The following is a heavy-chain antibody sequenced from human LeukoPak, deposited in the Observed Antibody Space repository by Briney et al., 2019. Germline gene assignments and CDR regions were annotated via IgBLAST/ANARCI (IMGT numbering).Heavy chain of an antibody. J-gene: IGHJ5*02. CDR3: ARVFGRFDP. CDR1: GGSISSSSYY. D-gene: IGHD3-3*01. CDR2: INHSGST. Sequence: PSETLSLTCTVSGGSISSSSYYWSWIRQTPGKGLEWIGEINHSGSTNYNPSLKSRVTISVDTSKNQFSLKLSSVTAADTAVYYCARVFGRFDPWGQGTLVTVSS. V-gene: IGHV4-39*07.